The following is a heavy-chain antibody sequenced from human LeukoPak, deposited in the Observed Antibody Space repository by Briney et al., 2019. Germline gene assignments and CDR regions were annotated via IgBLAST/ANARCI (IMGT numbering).Heavy chain of an antibody. J-gene: IGHJ4*02. CDR2: INHSGSS. CDR3: ARAREAEVIDS. D-gene: IGHD3-22*01. V-gene: IGHV4-34*01. Sequence: SETLSLTCAVYSGSFSGYYWTWIRQSPGKGLEWIGEINHSGSSNYNPSLKSRVIISVDTSKNQFSLKLKSVTAADTAIYYCARAREAEVIDSWGQGTLVTVSS. CDR1: SGSFSGYY.